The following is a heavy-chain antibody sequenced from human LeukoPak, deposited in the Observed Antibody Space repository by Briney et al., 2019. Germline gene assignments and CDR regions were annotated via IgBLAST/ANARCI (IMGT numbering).Heavy chain of an antibody. CDR3: ARPNYDDSGYLY. Sequence: GESLKISCKGSGYNFISYWIGWVRQMPGRGLEWMGVIYPGDSDTRYSPSFQGQVTISADKSIGTAYLQWSSLKASDTAMYYCARPNYDDSGYLYWGRGTLVTVSS. CDR2: IYPGDSDT. CDR1: GYNFISYW. V-gene: IGHV5-51*01. J-gene: IGHJ4*02. D-gene: IGHD3-22*01.